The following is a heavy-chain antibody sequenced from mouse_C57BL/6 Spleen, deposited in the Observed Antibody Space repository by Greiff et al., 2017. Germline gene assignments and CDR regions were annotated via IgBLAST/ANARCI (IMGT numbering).Heavy chain of an antibody. CDR1: GYAFSSYW. J-gene: IGHJ4*01. V-gene: IGHV1-74*01. CDR3: AIVTSYAMDG. D-gene: IGHD2-13*01. CDR2: IHPSDSDT. Sequence: VQLQQPGAELVKPGASVKVSCKASGYAFSSYWLHWVKQRPGQGLEWIGRIHPSDSDTNYNLKFKGKATLTVDKSSSTAYLQLSSLASEDSAVDYCAIVTSYAMDGWGKGTSVTVSS.